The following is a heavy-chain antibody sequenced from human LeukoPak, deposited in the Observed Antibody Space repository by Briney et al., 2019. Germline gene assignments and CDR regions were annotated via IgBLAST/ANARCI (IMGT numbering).Heavy chain of an antibody. J-gene: IGHJ4*02. V-gene: IGHV1-69*05. CDR2: IIPIFGTA. Sequence: SVTVSCKASGGTFSSYAISWVRQAPGQGLEWVGGIIPIFGTANYAQKFQGRVTITTDESTSTAYMELSSLRSGDTAVYYCARGPYDVLMVYAFDYWGQGTLVTVSS. D-gene: IGHD2-8*01. CDR1: GGTFSSYA. CDR3: ARGPYDVLMVYAFDY.